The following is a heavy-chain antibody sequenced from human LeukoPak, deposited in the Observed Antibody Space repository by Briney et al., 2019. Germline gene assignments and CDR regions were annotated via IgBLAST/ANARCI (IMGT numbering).Heavy chain of an antibody. CDR2: IYSGGST. V-gene: IGHV3-53*04. J-gene: IGHJ6*02. CDR3: ARAPYSGYDYSDYYYYGMDV. Sequence: GGSLRLSRAASGFTVSSNYMSWVRQAPGKGLEWVSVIYSGGSTYYADSVKGRFTISRHNSKNTLYLQMNSLRAEDTAVYYCARAPYSGYDYSDYYYYGMDVWGQGTTVTVSS. D-gene: IGHD5-12*01. CDR1: GFTVSSNY.